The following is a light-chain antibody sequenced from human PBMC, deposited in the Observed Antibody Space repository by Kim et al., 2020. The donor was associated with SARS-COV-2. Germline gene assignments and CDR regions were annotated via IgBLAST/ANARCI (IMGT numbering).Light chain of an antibody. J-gene: IGKJ2*02. Sequence: DIQMTQSPSTLSASVGDRVTITCRASQSISSWLAWYQQKPGKAPKLLIYTASSLESGVPSRFSGSGSGTEFTLTISSLQPDDFATYYCQQYNSYPCTFGQGTKLEI. V-gene: IGKV1-5*03. CDR1: QSISSW. CDR2: TAS. CDR3: QQYNSYPCT.